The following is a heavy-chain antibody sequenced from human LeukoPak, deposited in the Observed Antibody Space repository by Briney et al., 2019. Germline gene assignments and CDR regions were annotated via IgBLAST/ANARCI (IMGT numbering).Heavy chain of an antibody. CDR2: MNPNSGNT. CDR1: GYTFTSYD. V-gene: IGHV1-8*01. Sequence: ASVKVSCKASGYTFTSYDINWVRQATGQGPEWMGWMNPNSGNTGYAQKFQGRVTMTRNTSISTAYMELSSLRSEDTAVYYCARGKKYQLLYYYYYMDVWGKGTTVTVSS. CDR3: ARGKKYQLLYYYYYMDV. J-gene: IGHJ6*03. D-gene: IGHD2-2*01.